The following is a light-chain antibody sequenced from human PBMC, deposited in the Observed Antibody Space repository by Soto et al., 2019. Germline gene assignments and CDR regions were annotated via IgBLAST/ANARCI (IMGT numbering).Light chain of an antibody. CDR2: DAS. J-gene: IGKJ2*01. CDR3: QQRASWPYT. V-gene: IGKV3-11*01. CDR1: HDVSVS. Sequence: EIVLTQSPDTLSLSPGEGATLSCRASHDVSVSLVWYRQRPGQSPRLLIHDASSRATGISARFSGSGSGTDFTLTIGSLEPEESALYYGQQRASWPYTSGQGTKVDI.